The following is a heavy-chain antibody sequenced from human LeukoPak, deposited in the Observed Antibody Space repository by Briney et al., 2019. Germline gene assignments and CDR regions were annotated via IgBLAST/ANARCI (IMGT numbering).Heavy chain of an antibody. CDR1: GFTFDDYA. Sequence: PGGSLRLSCAASGFTFDDYAMHWVRQAPGKGLEWVSGISWNSGSIGYADSVKGRFTISRDNAKNSLYLQMNSLRAEDTALYYCAKGGVWFGDPIDYWGQGTLVTVSS. D-gene: IGHD3-10*01. CDR3: AKGGVWFGDPIDY. J-gene: IGHJ4*02. CDR2: ISWNSGSI. V-gene: IGHV3-9*01.